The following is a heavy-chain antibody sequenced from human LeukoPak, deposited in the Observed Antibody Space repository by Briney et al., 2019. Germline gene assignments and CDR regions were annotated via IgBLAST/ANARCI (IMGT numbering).Heavy chain of an antibody. J-gene: IGHJ3*02. CDR1: GGSFSGYY. V-gene: IGHV4-34*01. Sequence: SETLSLTCAVYGGSFSGYYWSWIRQPPGKGLEWIGEINHSGNTNYNPSLKSRVTISVDMSKNQFSLKLSSVTAADTAVYYCARKDGALVRGRKAPEPRGAFDIWGQGTMVTVSS. D-gene: IGHD3-10*01. CDR3: ARKDGALVRGRKAPEPRGAFDI. CDR2: INHSGNT.